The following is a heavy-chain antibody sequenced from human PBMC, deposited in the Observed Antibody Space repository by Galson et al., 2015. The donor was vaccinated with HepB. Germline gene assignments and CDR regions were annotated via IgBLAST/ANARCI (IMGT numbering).Heavy chain of an antibody. J-gene: IGHJ5*02. CDR2: INGDGSSS. CDR1: GFTFRNYW. CDR3: TTTLVPAAPHWFDP. Sequence: SLRLSCAASGFTFRNYWMHWVRQAPGKGLVWVSRINGDGSSSAYAGSVKGRFTISRDNAKNTLYLQMNSLRAEDTAVYFCTTTLVPAAPHWFDPWGQGIRVIVSS. V-gene: IGHV3-74*01. D-gene: IGHD2-2*01.